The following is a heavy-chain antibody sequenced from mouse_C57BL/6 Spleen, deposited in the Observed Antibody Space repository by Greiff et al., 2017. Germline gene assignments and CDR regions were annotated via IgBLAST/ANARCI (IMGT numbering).Heavy chain of an antibody. Sequence: QVQLQQPGAELVKPGASVKMSCKASGYTFTSYWITWVKQRPGQGLEWIGDIYPGSGSTNYNEKFKSKATLTVDTSSPTAYMQLGSLTSEDSAVYYCARTKLDLGDYWGQGTTLTVSS. V-gene: IGHV1-55*01. CDR2: IYPGSGST. CDR1: GYTFTSYW. J-gene: IGHJ2*01. CDR3: ARTKLDLGDY. D-gene: IGHD4-1*01.